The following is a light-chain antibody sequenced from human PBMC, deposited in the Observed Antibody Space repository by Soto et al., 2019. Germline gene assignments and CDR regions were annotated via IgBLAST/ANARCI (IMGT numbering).Light chain of an antibody. CDR1: SSDVGGYNY. V-gene: IGLV2-8*01. Sequence: QSVLTQPPSASGSPGHSVTISCTGTSSDVGGYNYVSWYQQHPGKAPKLMISEVTKRPSGVPDRFSGSKSGNRASLTVSGLQAEDEADYYCSSYAGSKNVVFGGGTQLTVL. CDR3: SSYAGSKNVV. J-gene: IGLJ2*01. CDR2: EVT.